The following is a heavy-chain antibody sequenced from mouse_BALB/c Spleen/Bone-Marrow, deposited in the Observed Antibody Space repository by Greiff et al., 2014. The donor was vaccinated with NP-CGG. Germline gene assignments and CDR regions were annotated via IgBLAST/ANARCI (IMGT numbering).Heavy chain of an antibody. CDR3: ARELGGAY. CDR2: TYPYNGGTGGT. D-gene: IGHD4-1*01. CDR1: GYTFTDYN. J-gene: IGHJ3*01. V-gene: IGHV1S29*02. Sequence: EVQLQQSGPELVKPGASVKISCKASGYTFTDYNMHWVKQSHGKSLGWIGYTYPYNGGTGGTGYNQKFKSKAILTVDKSSSTAYMELRSLTSEDSAVYYCARELGGAYWGQGTLVTVSA.